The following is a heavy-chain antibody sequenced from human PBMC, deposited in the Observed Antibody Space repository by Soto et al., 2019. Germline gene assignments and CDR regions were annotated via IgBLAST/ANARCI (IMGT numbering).Heavy chain of an antibody. Sequence: SVKVSCKASGGTFSSYAISWVRQAPGQGLEWMGGIIPIFGTANYAQKFQGRVTITADESTSTAYMELSSLRSEDTAVYYCAREGYYGSGSYSVWGQGTTVTVSS. D-gene: IGHD3-10*01. CDR3: AREGYYGSGSYSV. CDR2: IIPIFGTA. J-gene: IGHJ6*02. CDR1: GGTFSSYA. V-gene: IGHV1-69*13.